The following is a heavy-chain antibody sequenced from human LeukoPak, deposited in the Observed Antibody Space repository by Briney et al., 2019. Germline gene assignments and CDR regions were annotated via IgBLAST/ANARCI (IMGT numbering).Heavy chain of an antibody. V-gene: IGHV3-23*01. J-gene: IGHJ6*02. CDR3: AKEVVQGESNYFYYGMDV. CDR2: ISGSGARA. Sequence: GGSLRLSCAASGFNFRGYAMSWVRQAPGKGLEWVSGISGSGARAHYAESVRGRFTISRDSSQNTLHLEMNSLRAEDTAVYYCAKEVVQGESNYFYYGMDVWGQGTTVTVSS. CDR1: GFNFRGYA. D-gene: IGHD6-6*01.